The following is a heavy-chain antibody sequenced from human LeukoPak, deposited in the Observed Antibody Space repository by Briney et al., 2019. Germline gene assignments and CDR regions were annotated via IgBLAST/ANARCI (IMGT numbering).Heavy chain of an antibody. Sequence: ASVKVSCKASGYTFTSYGISWVRRAPGQGLEWMGWISNYNGNTKYAQKLQGRVTMTTDTSTSTAYMELRSLRSDDTAVYYCARAIVVTDSDAFDIWGQGTTVTVSS. D-gene: IGHD2-21*01. J-gene: IGHJ3*02. CDR3: ARAIVVTDSDAFDI. CDR1: GYTFTSYG. CDR2: ISNYNGNT. V-gene: IGHV1-18*01.